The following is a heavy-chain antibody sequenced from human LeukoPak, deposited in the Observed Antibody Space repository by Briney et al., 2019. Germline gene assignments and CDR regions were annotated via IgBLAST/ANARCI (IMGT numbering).Heavy chain of an antibody. Sequence: GGSLRLSCAASGFTFSSYAMSWVRQAPGQGLEWVSAISGSGGGTYYADSVKGRFTISRDNSRNTLSLQMNSLRAADTAVYYCAKDGRGYSGYELDYWGQGTLVTVSS. CDR3: AKDGRGYSGYELDY. CDR1: GFTFSSYA. CDR2: ISGSGGGT. D-gene: IGHD5-12*01. J-gene: IGHJ4*02. V-gene: IGHV3-23*01.